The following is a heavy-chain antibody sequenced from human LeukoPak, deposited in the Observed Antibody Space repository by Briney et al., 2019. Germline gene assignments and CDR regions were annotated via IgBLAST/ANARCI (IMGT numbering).Heavy chain of an antibody. J-gene: IGHJ2*01. D-gene: IGHD4-17*01. CDR3: ARDSDYGDYWYFDL. Sequence: GRSLRLSCAASGFTFSSYAIHWVRQAPGKGLEWVAVISYDGSNKYYADSVKGRFTISRDNSKNTLYLQMNSLRAEDTAVYYCARDSDYGDYWYFDLWGRGTLVTVSS. CDR2: ISYDGSNK. V-gene: IGHV3-30-3*01. CDR1: GFTFSSYA.